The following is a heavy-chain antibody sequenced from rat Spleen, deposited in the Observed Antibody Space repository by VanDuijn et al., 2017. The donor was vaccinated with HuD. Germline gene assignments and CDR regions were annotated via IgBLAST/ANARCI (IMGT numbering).Heavy chain of an antibody. CDR3: ARHMNIPLDY. CDR2: ISTGGGNT. D-gene: IGHD1-9*01. V-gene: IGHV5-25*01. CDR1: GFTFSSFS. J-gene: IGHJ2*01. Sequence: EVQLGESGGGSAQPGRSMKLSCVASGFTFSSFSMAWVRQAPTKGLEWVASISTGGGNTYYRDSVKGRFTISRDNAKNTQYLQMDSLRSEDTATYYCARHMNIPLDYWGQGVMVTVSS.